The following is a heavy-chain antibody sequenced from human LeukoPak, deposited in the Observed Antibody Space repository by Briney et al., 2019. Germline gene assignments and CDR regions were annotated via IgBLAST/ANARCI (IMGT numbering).Heavy chain of an antibody. J-gene: IGHJ6*03. CDR2: ISGSGGSI. D-gene: IGHD3-22*01. Sequence: GGSLRLSCAASGFTFSSYAMSWVRQAPGKGLEWVSGISGSGGSIYYADSVKGRFTISRDNSKNTLYLQMNSLRAEDTAVYYCAKAIHYYDSSGYTYYYMDVWGKGTTVTVSS. CDR1: GFTFSSYA. CDR3: AKAIHYYDSSGYTYYYMDV. V-gene: IGHV3-23*01.